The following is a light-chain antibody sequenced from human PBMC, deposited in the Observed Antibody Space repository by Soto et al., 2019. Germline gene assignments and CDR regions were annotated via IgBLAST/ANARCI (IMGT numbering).Light chain of an antibody. CDR1: SGHSTYA. Sequence: QSVLTQSPSASASLGASVKLTCTLSSGHSTYAIAWHQQQPEKGPPYLMKVNSDGSHIKGDGIPDRFSGSSSGAERYLSISSLQSEDEADYYCQTWATGIVVFGGGTKVTVL. V-gene: IGLV4-69*01. J-gene: IGLJ2*01. CDR3: QTWATGIVV. CDR2: VNSDGSH.